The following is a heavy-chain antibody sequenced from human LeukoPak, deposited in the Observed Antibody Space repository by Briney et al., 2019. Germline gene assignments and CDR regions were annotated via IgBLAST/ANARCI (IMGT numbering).Heavy chain of an antibody. D-gene: IGHD2-21*01. CDR2: IYYSGST. V-gene: IGHV4-59*01. J-gene: IGHJ5*02. CDR1: GGSISSYY. CDR3: ARLPRFCGGVCWLDP. Sequence: PSETLSLTCTVSGGSISSYYWSWIRQPPGKGLEWIGYIYYSGSTNYNPSLKSRVTISVDTSKNQSSLKLSSVTAADTAVYYCARLPRFCGGVCWLDPWGQGTLVTVSS.